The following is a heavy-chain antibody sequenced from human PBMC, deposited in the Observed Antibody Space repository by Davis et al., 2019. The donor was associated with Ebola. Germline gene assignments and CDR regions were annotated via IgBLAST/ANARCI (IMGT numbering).Heavy chain of an antibody. D-gene: IGHD3-3*01. J-gene: IGHJ5*02. V-gene: IGHV4-34*01. Sequence: SETLSLTCAVYGGSFSGYYWSWIRQPPGKGLEWIGEINHSGSTNYNPSLKSRVTISVDTSRKQFSLKLTSVTAADTDVYYCAIQPPGNFWRGYQNNWFDPWGQGTLVTVSS. CDR1: GGSFSGYY. CDR2: INHSGST. CDR3: AIQPPGNFWRGYQNNWFDP.